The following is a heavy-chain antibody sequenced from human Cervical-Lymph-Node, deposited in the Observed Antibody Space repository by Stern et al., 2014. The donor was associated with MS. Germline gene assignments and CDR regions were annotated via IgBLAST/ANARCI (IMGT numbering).Heavy chain of an antibody. CDR2: IYWDDDE. CDR3: AHRRRLSSGWTTFDY. V-gene: IGHV2-5*02. D-gene: IGHD6-19*01. Sequence: VTLRESGPTLVKPTQPLTLTCTFSGFSLLDDGVGVGWIRQPPGKAPELLSIIYWDDDERYNPSLKRRLTITKDTSKNQVALRMTNMYPVDTATYYCAHRRRLSSGWTTFDYWGQGILVTVSS. CDR1: GFSLLDDGVG. J-gene: IGHJ4*02.